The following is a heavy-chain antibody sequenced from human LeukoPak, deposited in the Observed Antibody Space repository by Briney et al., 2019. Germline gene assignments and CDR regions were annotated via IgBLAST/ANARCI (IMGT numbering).Heavy chain of an antibody. CDR1: GFTFSSYA. Sequence: SGGSLRLSCAASGFTFSSYAMTWVRQAPGKGLEWVSGISGTGDGTYYADSVKGRFTISRDNSKRMLYLQMNSLRAEDTAVYYCARDGHHYYDSSGYIVGAFDIWGPGTMVTVSS. CDR3: ARDGHHYYDSSGYIVGAFDI. J-gene: IGHJ3*02. D-gene: IGHD3-22*01. CDR2: ISGTGDGT. V-gene: IGHV3-23*01.